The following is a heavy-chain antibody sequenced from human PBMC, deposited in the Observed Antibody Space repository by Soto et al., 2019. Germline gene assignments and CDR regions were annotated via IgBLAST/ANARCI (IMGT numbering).Heavy chain of an antibody. Sequence: GESLKISCKGSGYSFTSYWIGWVRQMPGKGLEWLGIIYPGDSDTRYSPSFQGQVTISADKSISTAYLQWSSLKASDTAMYYCAIAPLIGSSSPILGLDYFDYWGQGTLVTVSS. D-gene: IGHD6-6*01. CDR1: GYSFTSYW. CDR2: IYPGDSDT. V-gene: IGHV5-51*01. CDR3: AIAPLIGSSSPILGLDYFDY. J-gene: IGHJ4*02.